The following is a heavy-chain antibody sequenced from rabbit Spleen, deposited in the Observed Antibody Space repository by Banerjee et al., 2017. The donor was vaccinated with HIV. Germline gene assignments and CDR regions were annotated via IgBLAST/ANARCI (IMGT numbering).Heavy chain of an antibody. CDR2: INTISCVT. Sequence: QEQLEESGGDLVKPEGSLTLTCKASGFSFSNGYVMCWVRQAPGKGLEWIACINTISCVTVYATWAKGLFSISKASWSTVILQMPSLTAADAAAYFCARDSGYVGAGSGFRLWGQGSLVTVS. D-gene: IGHD3-1*01. V-gene: IGHV1S45*01. CDR3: ARDSGYVGAGSGFRL. J-gene: IGHJ4*01. CDR1: GFSFSNGYV.